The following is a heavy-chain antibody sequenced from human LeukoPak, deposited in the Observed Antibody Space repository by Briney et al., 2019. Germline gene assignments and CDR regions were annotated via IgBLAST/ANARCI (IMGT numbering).Heavy chain of an antibody. CDR1: GFTFTSSD. CDR3: AREVKDGDYALGY. J-gene: IGHJ4*02. D-gene: IGHD4-17*01. V-gene: IGHV3-66*01. CDR2: IYSGGDT. Sequence: GGSLRLSCAASGFTFTSSDMTWVRQSPGEGLEWVSLIYSGGDTYYADSAKGRFTISRDNAKNSLYLQMNSLRAEDTAVYYCAREVKDGDYALGYWGQGTLVTVSS.